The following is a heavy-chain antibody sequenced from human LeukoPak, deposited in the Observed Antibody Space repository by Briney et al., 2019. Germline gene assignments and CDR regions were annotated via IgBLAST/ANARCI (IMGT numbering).Heavy chain of an antibody. Sequence: GTSVKVSCKASGFTFTSSATQWVRQARGQRLEWIGWIVVGSGNTNYAQKFQERVSITRDMSTSTAYMELSSLRSEDTAVYYCAAALGSNWGSSWGQGTLVTVSS. CDR1: GFTFTSSA. D-gene: IGHD7-27*01. J-gene: IGHJ5*02. CDR2: IVVGSGNT. V-gene: IGHV1-58*02. CDR3: AAALGSNWGSS.